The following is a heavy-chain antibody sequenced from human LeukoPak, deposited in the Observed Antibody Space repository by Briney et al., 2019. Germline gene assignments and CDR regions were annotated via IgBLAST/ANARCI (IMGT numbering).Heavy chain of an antibody. D-gene: IGHD4-17*01. Sequence: ASVKVSCKASGYTFTSYGISWVRQAPGQGLEWMGWISAYNGNTNYAQKLQGRVTMTTDTSTSTAYMELRSLRSDDTAVYYCARDIRRTTVTSLGMNYWGQGTLVTVSS. CDR1: GYTFTSYG. J-gene: IGHJ4*02. CDR3: ARDIRRTTVTSLGMNY. CDR2: ISAYNGNT. V-gene: IGHV1-18*01.